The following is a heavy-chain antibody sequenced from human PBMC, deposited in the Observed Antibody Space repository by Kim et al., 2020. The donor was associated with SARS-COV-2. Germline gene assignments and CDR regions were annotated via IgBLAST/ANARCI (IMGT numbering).Heavy chain of an antibody. CDR2: IYYNGSV. J-gene: IGHJ5*02. CDR1: GGSISVNYY. D-gene: IGHD2-2*01. Sequence: SETLSLTCTVSGGSISVNYYWGWIRQSPLKGLEWIGSIYYNGSVYYNPSLRSRVTISVDTSENQFSLKLTSVTAADTAVYYCARRGGSPPAGPYNYFDP. V-gene: IGHV4-39*01. CDR3: ARRGGSPPAGPYNYFDP.